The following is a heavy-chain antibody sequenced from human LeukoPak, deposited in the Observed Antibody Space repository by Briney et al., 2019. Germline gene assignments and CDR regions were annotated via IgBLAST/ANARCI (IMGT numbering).Heavy chain of an antibody. J-gene: IGHJ6*02. D-gene: IGHD6-6*01. CDR3: ARAASIAARYYYYYGMDV. CDR1: GYTFTGYY. Sequence: ASVKVSCKASGYTFTGYYMHWVRQAPGQGLEWMGWINPNSGGTNYAQKFQGRVTMTRDTSISTAYMELSRLRSDDTAVYCCARAASIAARYYYYYGMDVWGQGTTVTVSS. V-gene: IGHV1-2*02. CDR2: INPNSGGT.